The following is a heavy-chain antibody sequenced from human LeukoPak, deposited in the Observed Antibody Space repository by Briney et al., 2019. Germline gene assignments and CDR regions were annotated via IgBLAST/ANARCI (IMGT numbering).Heavy chain of an antibody. CDR2: IYHSGYT. V-gene: IGHV4-38-2*02. Sequence: SETLSLTCRVSGYSISSGYYWGWIRQPPGKGLEWIGSIYHSGYTYYNPSLKSRVTISLDTSNNLFSLKLSSVTAADTAVYYCARQSYYSYYMDVWGKGTTVPVSS. J-gene: IGHJ6*03. CDR1: GYSISSGYY. CDR3: ARQSYYSYYMDV.